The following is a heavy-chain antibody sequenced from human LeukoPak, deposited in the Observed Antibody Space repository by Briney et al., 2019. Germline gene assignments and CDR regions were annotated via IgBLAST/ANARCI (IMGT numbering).Heavy chain of an antibody. Sequence: GGSLRLSCAASGFTFSSYAMSWVRQAPGKGLEWVSAISGSGGSTYYADPVKGRFTISRDNSKNTLYLQMNSLRAEDTAVYYCAKVPSYSSGRRGLFYYLGQGTLVTVPS. V-gene: IGHV3-23*01. CDR3: AKVPSYSSGRRGLFYY. CDR2: ISGSGGST. D-gene: IGHD3-22*01. CDR1: GFTFSSYA. J-gene: IGHJ4*02.